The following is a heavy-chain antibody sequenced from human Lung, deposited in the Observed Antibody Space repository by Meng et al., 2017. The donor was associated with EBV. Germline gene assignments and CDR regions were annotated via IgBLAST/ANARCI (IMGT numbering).Heavy chain of an antibody. V-gene: IGHV4-61*01. CDR1: CDYVSRGIRY. Sequence: LLQASGPGRVKPPATLSLTCSVSCDYVSRGIRYWSWIRQPPGKTLEWIGYIYYSGTTKYNPSLQSRVVISVDTSKNQFSLKLSSVTAADTDVYYCAVTRYCSGGSCFDYWGQGTLVTVSS. J-gene: IGHJ4*02. CDR2: IYYSGTT. D-gene: IGHD2-15*01. CDR3: AVTRYCSGGSCFDY.